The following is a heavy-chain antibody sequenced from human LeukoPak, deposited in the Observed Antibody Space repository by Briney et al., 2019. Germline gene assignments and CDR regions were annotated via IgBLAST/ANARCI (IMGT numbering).Heavy chain of an antibody. CDR1: GFSFDDYA. Sequence: GGSLRLSCAASGFSFDDYAMHWVRQAPGKGLEWVSLISGDGDSTYYTDSVQGRFTISRDNSKNSLYLQMNSLRPEDTALYYCAKDRNSGYYHDYLGPGTLVTVSS. CDR2: ISGDGDST. J-gene: IGHJ4*02. V-gene: IGHV3-43*02. CDR3: AKDRNSGYYHDY. D-gene: IGHD3-22*01.